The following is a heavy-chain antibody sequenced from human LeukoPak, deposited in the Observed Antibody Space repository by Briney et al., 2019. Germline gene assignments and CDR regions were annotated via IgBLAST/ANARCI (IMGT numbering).Heavy chain of an antibody. Sequence: SETLSLTCTVSGGSISSGGYYWSWIRQHPGKGLEWIGYIYYSGSTYYNPSLKSRVTISVDTSKNQFSLKLSSVTAADTAVYYCARIPHCSSTSCYGVGEDYWGQGTLVTVSS. J-gene: IGHJ4*02. CDR1: GGSISSGGYY. D-gene: IGHD2-2*01. CDR3: ARIPHCSSTSCYGVGEDY. V-gene: IGHV4-31*03. CDR2: IYYSGST.